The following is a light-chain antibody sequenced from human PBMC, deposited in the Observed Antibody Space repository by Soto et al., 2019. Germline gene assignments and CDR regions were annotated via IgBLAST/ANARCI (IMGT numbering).Light chain of an antibody. CDR3: QVWDSISDHVV. CDR1: NVGGKS. V-gene: IGLV3-21*02. Sequence: SYELTQPPSVSVAPGQTATITCGGNNVGGKSVHWYQQKPGQAPVLVVYDDSARPSGIPERFSGSNSGNTATLTISRVEAGDEADYYCQVWDSISDHVVFGGGTKVTVL. CDR2: DDS. J-gene: IGLJ2*01.